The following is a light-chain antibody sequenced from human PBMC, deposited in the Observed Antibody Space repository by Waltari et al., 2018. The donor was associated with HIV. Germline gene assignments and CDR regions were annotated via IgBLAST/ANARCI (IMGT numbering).Light chain of an antibody. CDR3: QQFNGFPFT. V-gene: IGKV1-12*02. Sequence: DIQLTQSPSSVGASIGDRISITCRPSQTIGNSLAWYRQKPGQVPERLIDSSSSLHSGAQSRFSGSGSGTDFTLTINGLQPEDFTTYYCQQFNGFPFTFGPGTRVDVK. CDR1: QTIGNS. CDR2: SSS. J-gene: IGKJ3*01.